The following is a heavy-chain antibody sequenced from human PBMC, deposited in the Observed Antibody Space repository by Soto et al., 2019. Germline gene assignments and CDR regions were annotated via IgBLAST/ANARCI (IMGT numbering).Heavy chain of an antibody. CDR2: IYYSGST. V-gene: IGHV4-31*03. D-gene: IGHD4-17*01. J-gene: IGHJ4*02. CDR3: ARVPHDYGDYRLFDY. Sequence: PSETLSVTCPVAGGSLSSGVYYWSWLRQHPGKGLEWIGYIYYSGSTYYNPSLKSRVTISVDTSKNQFSLKLSSVTAADTAVYYCARVPHDYGDYRLFDYWGQGTLVTVSS. CDR1: GGSLSSGVYY.